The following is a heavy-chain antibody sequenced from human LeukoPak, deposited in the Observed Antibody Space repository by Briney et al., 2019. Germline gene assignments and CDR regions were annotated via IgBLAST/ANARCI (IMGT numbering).Heavy chain of an antibody. CDR3: AKLMDHVHSSSWWWGFDY. CDR2: ISYDGSNK. D-gene: IGHD6-13*01. J-gene: IGHJ4*02. Sequence: GGSLRLSCAASGFTFSSYGMHWVREAPGKGLEWVAVISYDGSNKYYADSVKGRFTISRDNSKNTLYLQMSSLRAEDTAVYYCAKLMDHVHSSSWWWGFDYWGQGTLVTVSS. V-gene: IGHV3-30*18. CDR1: GFTFSSYG.